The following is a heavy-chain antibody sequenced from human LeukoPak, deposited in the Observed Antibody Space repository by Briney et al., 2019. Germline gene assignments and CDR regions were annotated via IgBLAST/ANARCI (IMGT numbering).Heavy chain of an antibody. CDR3: ARASGDIVETATMGSY. Sequence: GGSLRLSCAASGFTFSSYSMNWVRQAPGKGLEWVSSISSSSSSIYYADSVKGRFTISRDNAKNSLYLQMNSLRAEDTAVYYCARASGDIVETATMGSYWGQGTLVTVSP. V-gene: IGHV3-21*01. CDR1: GFTFSSYS. J-gene: IGHJ4*02. D-gene: IGHD5-18*01. CDR2: ISSSSSSI.